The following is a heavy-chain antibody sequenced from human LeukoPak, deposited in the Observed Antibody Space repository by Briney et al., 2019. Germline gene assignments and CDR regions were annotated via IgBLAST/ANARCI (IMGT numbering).Heavy chain of an antibody. Sequence: GGSLRLSCAASGFTFSDYYMSWIRQAPGKGLEWVSYISSSGSGTYYADSVKGRFTISKNSAKNSLYLQMNTLRVEDTAMYYCASLDTAKQPLANHWGQGTLVTVSS. J-gene: IGHJ5*02. CDR3: ASLDTAKQPLANH. CDR2: ISSSGSGT. D-gene: IGHD5-18*01. V-gene: IGHV3-11*01. CDR1: GFTFSDYY.